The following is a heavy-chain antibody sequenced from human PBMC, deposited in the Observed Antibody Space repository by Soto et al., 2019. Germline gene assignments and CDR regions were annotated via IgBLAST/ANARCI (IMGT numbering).Heavy chain of an antibody. J-gene: IGHJ6*02. D-gene: IGHD3-10*01. V-gene: IGHV3-23*01. Sequence: EVQLLESGGGLVQPGGTLRLSCAASGFTFSNYAMSWVRQAPGKGLEWLSIISGIGDTTYYADSAKGRFTISRDNSKNTLYLRMNSLRAEDTAVYYSAKISYNSGYGMDVWGQGTTVTVSS. CDR3: AKISYNSGYGMDV. CDR1: GFTFSNYA. CDR2: ISGIGDTT.